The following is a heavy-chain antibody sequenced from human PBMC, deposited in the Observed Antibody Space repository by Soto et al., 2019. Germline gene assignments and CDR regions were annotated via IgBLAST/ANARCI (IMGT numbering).Heavy chain of an antibody. D-gene: IGHD2-21*01. Sequence: GGSLRLSCAASGFTLSRYEMNWVRQAPGKGLEWVSYITTSGTTMYYADSVKGRFTTSRDNAKNSLFLQMNSLRAEDTAVYYCARGNSPVDVHWGQGTLVTVSS. CDR1: GFTLSRYE. J-gene: IGHJ4*02. V-gene: IGHV3-48*03. CDR2: ITTSGTTM. CDR3: ARGNSPVDVH.